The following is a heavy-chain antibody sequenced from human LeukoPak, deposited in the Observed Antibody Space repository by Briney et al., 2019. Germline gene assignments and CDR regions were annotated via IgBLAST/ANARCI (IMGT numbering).Heavy chain of an antibody. Sequence: ASVKVSCKASGYTFTSYGISWVRQAPGQGPEWMGWISAYNGNTNYAQKLQGRVTMTTDTSTSTAYMELRSLRSDDTAVYYCARGRTRYYYYYYGMDVWGQGTTVTVSS. CDR1: GYTFTSYG. V-gene: IGHV1-18*01. CDR2: ISAYNGNT. CDR3: ARGRTRYYYYYYGMDV. D-gene: IGHD2-2*01. J-gene: IGHJ6*02.